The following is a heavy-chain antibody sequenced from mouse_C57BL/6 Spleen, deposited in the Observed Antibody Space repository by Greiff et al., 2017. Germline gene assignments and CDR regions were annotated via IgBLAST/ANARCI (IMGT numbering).Heavy chain of an antibody. D-gene: IGHD2-4*01. CDR2: IDPSDSET. CDR1: GYTFTSYW. Sequence: VKLQQPGAELVRPGSSVKLSCKASGYTFTSYWMHWVKQRPIQGLEWIGNIDPSDSETHYNQKFKDKATLTVDKSSSTAYMQLSSLTSEDSAVYYCARIYDYDGGVDYWGQGTSVTVSS. J-gene: IGHJ4*01. CDR3: ARIYDYDGGVDY. V-gene: IGHV1-52*01.